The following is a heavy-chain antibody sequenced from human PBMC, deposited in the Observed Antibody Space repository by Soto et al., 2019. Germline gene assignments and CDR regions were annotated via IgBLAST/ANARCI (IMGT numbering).Heavy chain of an antibody. CDR2: IYSSGTT. Sequence: SETLSLTCVVSGGSISSYYWSWLRQSAGKGLEWIGRIYSSGTTNYNPSLKSRVTMAGDTSKNQFSLKLTSVTAADTAVYYCARGPGSYNSFDLWGQGTLVTVSS. CDR1: GGSISSYY. V-gene: IGHV4-4*07. J-gene: IGHJ5*02. D-gene: IGHD3-10*01. CDR3: ARGPGSYNSFDL.